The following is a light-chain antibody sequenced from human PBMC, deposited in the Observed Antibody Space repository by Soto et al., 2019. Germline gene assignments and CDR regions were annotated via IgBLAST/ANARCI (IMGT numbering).Light chain of an antibody. CDR2: EVS. CDR1: SSDIGGYNY. Sequence: QSALTQPASVSGSPGQSITISCTGTSSDIGGYNYVSWYQHHPGKAPKLMIYEVSNRPSGVSNRFSGSKSGNTASLTISGLQAEDEADYHRSSYTSRTTFVRFGGGTQLTCL. V-gene: IGLV2-14*01. CDR3: SSYTSRTTFVR. J-gene: IGLJ2*01.